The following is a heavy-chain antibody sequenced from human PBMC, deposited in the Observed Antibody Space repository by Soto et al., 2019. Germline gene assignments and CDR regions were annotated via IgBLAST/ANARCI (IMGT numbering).Heavy chain of an antibody. CDR1: GFTFSSYS. Sequence: PGGSLRLSCAASGFTFSSYSMNWVRQAPGKGLEWVSSISSSSSYIYYADSVKGRFTISRDNAKNSLYLQMNSLRAEDTAVYYRARVPDYCIVAGSSADAFDIWGQGTMVTVSS. V-gene: IGHV3-21*01. CDR2: ISSSSSYI. J-gene: IGHJ3*02. D-gene: IGHD3-16*01. CDR3: ARVPDYCIVAGSSADAFDI.